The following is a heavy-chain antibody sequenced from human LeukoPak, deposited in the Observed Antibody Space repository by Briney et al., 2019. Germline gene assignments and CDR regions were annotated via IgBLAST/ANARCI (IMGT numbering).Heavy chain of an antibody. CDR2: IYYSGST. CDR3: ARAVGGDGSGSL. J-gene: IGHJ4*02. CDR1: GCSISSSSYY. D-gene: IGHD3-10*01. V-gene: IGHV4-39*07. Sequence: PSETLSLTCTVSGCSISSSSYYWGWIRQPPRRGLEWIGSIYYSGSTYYNPSLKSRVTISVDTTKNQYFLKLSSVTAADTAVYYCARAVGGDGSGSLWGPGTLVTVSS.